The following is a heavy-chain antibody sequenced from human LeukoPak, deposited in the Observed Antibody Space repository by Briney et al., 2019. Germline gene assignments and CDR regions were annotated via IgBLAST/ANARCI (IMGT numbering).Heavy chain of an antibody. V-gene: IGHV3-69-1*01. Sequence: GGSLRLSCAASGFTVNNNYMSWVRQAPGKGLEWISYIGGDGIAFYADSVKGRFTASKDDARKSMYLQMNSLRVEDTAVYYCAKDRANWAIDDWGQGTQVTVSS. J-gene: IGHJ4*02. CDR1: GFTVNNNY. D-gene: IGHD3-16*01. CDR3: AKDRANWAIDD. CDR2: IGGDGIA.